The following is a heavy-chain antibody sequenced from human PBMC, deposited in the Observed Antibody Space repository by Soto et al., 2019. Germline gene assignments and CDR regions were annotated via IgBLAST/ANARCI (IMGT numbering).Heavy chain of an antibody. CDR2: ISYDGSNK. V-gene: IGHV3-30-3*01. J-gene: IGHJ4*02. Sequence: QVQLVESGGGVVQPGRSLRLSCAASGFTFSSYAMHWVRQAPGKGLEWVAGISYDGSNKYYADSVKGRFTISRDKSKNTLYLKMHSLRAEGTDVDDCARDWRRLDTAMVNYWGQGTLVTVSS. CDR1: GFTFSSYA. CDR3: ARDWRRLDTAMVNY. D-gene: IGHD5-18*01.